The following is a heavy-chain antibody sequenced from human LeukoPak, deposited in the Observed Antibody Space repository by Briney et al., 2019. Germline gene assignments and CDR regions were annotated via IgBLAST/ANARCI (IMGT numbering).Heavy chain of an antibody. CDR2: ISYSGTT. D-gene: IGHD6-6*01. J-gene: IGHJ4*02. Sequence: PSETLSLTCAVSGYSISSGNYLGWIRPPPGKGLEWIGTISYSGTTYYNPSLKSRVTISLDASKNHFSLKLSSVTAADTAVYYCARARFAYWGQGTLVTVSS. CDR3: ARARFAY. CDR1: GYSISSGNY. V-gene: IGHV4-38-2*01.